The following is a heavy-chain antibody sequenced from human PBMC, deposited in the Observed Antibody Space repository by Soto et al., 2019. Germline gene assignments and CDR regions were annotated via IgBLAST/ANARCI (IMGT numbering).Heavy chain of an antibody. Sequence: QMEQSGAEVRKPGSSVKVSCKPSGGSLTSYPMAWVRQAPGQGFEWMGGIIPIHGTTEYAQKFQGRVTITADESTNRATLALIGLTSEDTAVYYCARGWGLVSWGQGTLVTVSS. CDR2: IIPIHGTT. V-gene: IGHV1-69*01. CDR3: ARGWGLVS. D-gene: IGHD3-16*01. CDR1: GGSLTSYP. J-gene: IGHJ4*02.